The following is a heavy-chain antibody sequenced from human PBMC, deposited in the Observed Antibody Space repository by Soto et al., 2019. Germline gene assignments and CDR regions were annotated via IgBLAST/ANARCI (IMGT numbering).Heavy chain of an antibody. D-gene: IGHD3-10*01. J-gene: IGHJ6*02. V-gene: IGHV1-46*01. CDR2: INPSGGST. CDR1: GYTFTSYY. Sequence: ASVKVSCKASGYTFTSYYMHWVRQAPGQGLEWMGIINPSGGSTSYAQKFQGRVTMTRDTSTSTVYMELSSLRSEDTAVYYCASGTLWFGELFSPRYYYYGMDVWGQGTTVTVSS. CDR3: ASGTLWFGELFSPRYYYYGMDV.